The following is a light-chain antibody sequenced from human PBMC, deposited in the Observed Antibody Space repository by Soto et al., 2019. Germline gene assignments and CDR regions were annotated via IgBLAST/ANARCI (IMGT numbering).Light chain of an antibody. J-gene: IGKJ1*01. CDR1: QTISSW. Sequence: DIQMTQSPSTLSGSVGDRVTITCRASQTISSWLAWYQQKPGKAPKLLIYKASTLKSGVPSRFSGSGSGTEFTLTLSSLQPDDFATYYCQQYNSYSEALGQGTKV. V-gene: IGKV1-5*03. CDR2: KAS. CDR3: QQYNSYSEA.